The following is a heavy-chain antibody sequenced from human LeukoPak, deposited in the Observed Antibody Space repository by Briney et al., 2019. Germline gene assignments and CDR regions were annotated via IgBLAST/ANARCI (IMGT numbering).Heavy chain of an antibody. Sequence: GGSLRLSCAASGFTFSSYWMHWVRQAPGKGLVWVSRIKSDGSTNYADSVKGRFTISRDNAKNTLSMQMNSMRAEDTGVYYCARAPSEIGGYYPEYFRHWGQGTLVTVSS. CDR1: GFTFSSYW. V-gene: IGHV3-74*01. D-gene: IGHD3-22*01. CDR2: IKSDGST. J-gene: IGHJ1*01. CDR3: ARAPSEIGGYYPEYFRH.